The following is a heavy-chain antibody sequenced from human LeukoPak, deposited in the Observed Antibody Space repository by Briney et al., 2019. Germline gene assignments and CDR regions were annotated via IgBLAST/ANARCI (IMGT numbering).Heavy chain of an antibody. D-gene: IGHD3-3*02. Sequence: SETLSLTCAVSGYSISGGYYWGWIRQPPGKGLECIGSIYHSGSTYYNPSLKSRVTISVDTSKNQFSLKLSSVTAADTAVYYCARHLGTSSLTRYYYYMDVWGKGTTVTVSS. CDR3: ARHLGTSSLTRYYYYMDV. V-gene: IGHV4-38-2*01. J-gene: IGHJ6*03. CDR2: IYHSGST. CDR1: GYSISGGYY.